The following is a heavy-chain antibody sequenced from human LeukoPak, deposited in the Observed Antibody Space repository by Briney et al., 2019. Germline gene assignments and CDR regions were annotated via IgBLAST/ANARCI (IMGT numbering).Heavy chain of an antibody. CDR2: IYYSGST. D-gene: IGHD2-2*02. CDR3: ARGGRGYCSSTSCDTDYFDY. CDR1: GGSISSGGYY. V-gene: IGHV4-31*03. J-gene: IGHJ4*02. Sequence: SETLSLTCTVSGGSISSGGYYWSWIRQHPGKGLEWIGYIYYSGSTYYNPSLKSRVTISVDTSKNQFSLKLSSVTAADTAVYYCARGGRGYCSSTSCDTDYFDYWGQGTLVTVSS.